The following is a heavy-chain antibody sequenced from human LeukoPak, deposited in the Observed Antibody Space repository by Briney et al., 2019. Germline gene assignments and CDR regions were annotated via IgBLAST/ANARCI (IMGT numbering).Heavy chain of an antibody. CDR2: INPNSGGT. CDR1: GYTFTGYY. CDR3: AREYSSTFEGEFDP. V-gene: IGHV1-2*02. Sequence: GASVKVSCKASGYTFTGYYMHWVRQAPGQGLEWMGWINPNSGGTNYAQKFQGRVTMTRDTSISTAYMELSRLRSDDTAVYYCAREYSSTFEGEFDPWGQGTLVTVSS. D-gene: IGHD6-13*01. J-gene: IGHJ5*02.